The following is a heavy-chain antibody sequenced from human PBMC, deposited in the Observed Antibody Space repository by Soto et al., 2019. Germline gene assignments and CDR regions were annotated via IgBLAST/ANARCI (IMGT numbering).Heavy chain of an antibody. CDR3: ARDHGGRYSNANYYYYGMDV. CDR2: ISAYNGNT. D-gene: IGHD6-13*01. CDR1: GYTFTSYG. V-gene: IGHV1-18*01. J-gene: IGHJ6*02. Sequence: ASVKVSCKASGYTFTSYGISWVRQAPGQGLEWMGWISAYNGNTNYAQKLQGRVTMTTDTSTSTAYMELRSLRSDDTAVDYCARDHGGRYSNANYYYYGMDVWGQGTTVTVSS.